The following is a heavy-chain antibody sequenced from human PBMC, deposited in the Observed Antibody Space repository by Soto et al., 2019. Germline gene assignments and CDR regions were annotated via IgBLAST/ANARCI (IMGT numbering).Heavy chain of an antibody. CDR1: GGTFSSYA. V-gene: IGHV1-69*13. J-gene: IGHJ6*02. CDR3: AFRVVAATPYGMDV. D-gene: IGHD2-15*01. Sequence: SVKVSCKASGGTFSSYAISWVRQAPGQGLEWMGGIIPIFGTANYAQKFQGRVTITADESTSTAYMELSSLRSEDTAAYYCAFRVVAATPYGMDVWGQGTTVTVSS. CDR2: IIPIFGTA.